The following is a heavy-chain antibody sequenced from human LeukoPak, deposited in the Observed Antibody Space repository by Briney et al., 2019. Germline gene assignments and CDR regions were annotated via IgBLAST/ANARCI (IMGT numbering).Heavy chain of an antibody. D-gene: IGHD5-12*01. V-gene: IGHV3-30*18. CDR1: GFTFSNAW. J-gene: IGHJ4*02. CDR2: ISYDGSNK. Sequence: GGSLRLSCAASGFTFSNAWMSWVRQAPGKGLDWVAVISYDGSNKYYADSVKGRFTISRDNSKNTLFLQMNSLRAEDTAVYYCAKGSNRGVATIDYWGQGTLVTVSS. CDR3: AKGSNRGVATIDY.